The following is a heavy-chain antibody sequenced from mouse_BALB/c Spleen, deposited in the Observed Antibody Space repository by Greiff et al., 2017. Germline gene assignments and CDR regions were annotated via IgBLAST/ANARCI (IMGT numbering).Heavy chain of an antibody. CDR2: IYPGNSDT. J-gene: IGHJ3*01. Sequence: EVQLQQSGTVLARPGASVKMSCKASGYSFTSYWMHWVKQRPGQGLEWIGAIYPGNSDTSYNQKFKGKAKLTAVTSASTAYMELSSLTNEDSAVYYCTSDGYSAWFAYWGQGTLVTVSA. CDR1: GYSFTSYW. D-gene: IGHD2-3*01. V-gene: IGHV1-5*01. CDR3: TSDGYSAWFAY.